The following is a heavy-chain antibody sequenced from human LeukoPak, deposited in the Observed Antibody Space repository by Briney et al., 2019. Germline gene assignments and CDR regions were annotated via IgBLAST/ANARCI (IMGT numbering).Heavy chain of an antibody. CDR3: ARGAAEGLDY. J-gene: IGHJ4*02. Sequence: ASAKVSCKASGYTFTSYSVHWVRQAPGQRLEWMGWINAGNGNTKYSQKFQGRVNITRDTSANTAYMELSSLTSEDTAVYHCARGAAEGLDYWGEGILVSVSS. V-gene: IGHV1-3*01. CDR1: GYTFTSYS. D-gene: IGHD6-13*01. CDR2: INAGNGNT.